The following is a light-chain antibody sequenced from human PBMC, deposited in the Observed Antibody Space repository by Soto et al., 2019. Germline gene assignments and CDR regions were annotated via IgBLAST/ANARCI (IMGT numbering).Light chain of an antibody. CDR1: ESVSSN. V-gene: IGKV3-15*01. Sequence: EIVMTQSPATLSVSPGERATLSCRASESVSSNLAWYQQKPGQAPRLLIYGASTRATGIPARISGSGSGTEFTLTISSLQPEDFATYYCQQSYSTLWTFGQGTKVDIK. CDR2: GAS. J-gene: IGKJ1*01. CDR3: QQSYSTLWT.